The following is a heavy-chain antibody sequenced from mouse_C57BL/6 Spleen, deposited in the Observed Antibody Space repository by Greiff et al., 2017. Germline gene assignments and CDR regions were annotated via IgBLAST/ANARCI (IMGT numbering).Heavy chain of an antibody. J-gene: IGHJ2*01. CDR1: GYAFSSSW. CDR2: IYPGDGDT. Sequence: QVQLQQSGPELVKPGASVKISCKASGYAFSSSWMNWVKQRPGKGLEWIGRIYPGDGDTNYNGKVKGKATLTADKSSSTAYMQLSSLTSEDSAVYFCARIYYYGSNPFYHWGQGTTLTVSS. CDR3: ARIYYYGSNPFYH. D-gene: IGHD1-1*01. V-gene: IGHV1-82*01.